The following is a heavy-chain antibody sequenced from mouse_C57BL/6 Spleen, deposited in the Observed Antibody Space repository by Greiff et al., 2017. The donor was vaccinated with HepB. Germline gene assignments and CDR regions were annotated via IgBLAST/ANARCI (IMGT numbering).Heavy chain of an antibody. V-gene: IGHV1-82*01. CDR1: GYAFSSSW. J-gene: IGHJ2*01. CDR3: ARARITTVVAYYFDY. CDR2: IYPGDGDT. D-gene: IGHD1-1*01. Sequence: QVQLQQSGPELVKPGASVKISCKASGYAFSSSWLNWVKQRPGKGLEWIGRIYPGDGDTNYNGTFKGKATLTADQSSSTAYMQLSSLTSEDSAVYFCARARITTVVAYYFDYWGQGTTLTVSS.